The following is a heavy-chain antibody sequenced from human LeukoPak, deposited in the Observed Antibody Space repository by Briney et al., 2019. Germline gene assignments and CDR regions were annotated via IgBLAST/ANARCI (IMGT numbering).Heavy chain of an antibody. Sequence: VASVKVSCKASGGTFSRYAISWVRQAPGQGLEWMGGIIPIFGTANYAQKFQGRVTITTDESTSTAYMELSSLRSEDTAVYYCARSSWAGYPYYYYMDVSGKGTTVTVSS. CDR3: ARSSWAGYPYYYYMDV. CDR1: GGTFSRYA. V-gene: IGHV1-69*05. J-gene: IGHJ6*03. CDR2: IIPIFGTA. D-gene: IGHD5-12*01.